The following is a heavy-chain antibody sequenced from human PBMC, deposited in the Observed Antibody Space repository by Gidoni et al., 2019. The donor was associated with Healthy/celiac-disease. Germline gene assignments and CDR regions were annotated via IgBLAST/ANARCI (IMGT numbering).Heavy chain of an antibody. CDR3: ARDATVTTGGMGGY. CDR2: IWYDGSNK. D-gene: IGHD4-17*01. V-gene: IGHV3-33*01. CDR1: GFTFSSYG. J-gene: IGHJ4*02. Sequence: QVQLVESGGGVVQPGRSLRLYCAASGFTFSSYGMHWVRQAPGKGLEWVAVIWYDGSNKYYADSVKGRFTISRDNSKNTLYLQMNSLRAEDTAVYYCARDATVTTGGMGGYWGQGTLVTVSS.